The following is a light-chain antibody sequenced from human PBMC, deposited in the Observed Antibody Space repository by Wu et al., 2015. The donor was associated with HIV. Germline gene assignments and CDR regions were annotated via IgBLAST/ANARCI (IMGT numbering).Light chain of an antibody. Sequence: DIQMTQFPSSLSASVGDRVTITCRASQGISNDLAWYQRMPGKVPKLLIYAASTLQSGVPSRFSGSRSGTDFTLTISSLQPEDVATYYCQNYNSAPRTFGQGTKVEIK. CDR3: QNYNSAPRT. CDR2: AAS. CDR1: QGISND. V-gene: IGKV1-27*01. J-gene: IGKJ1*01.